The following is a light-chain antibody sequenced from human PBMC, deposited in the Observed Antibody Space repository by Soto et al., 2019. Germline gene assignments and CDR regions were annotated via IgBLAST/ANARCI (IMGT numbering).Light chain of an antibody. CDR3: QQYYNWPRT. CDR1: QSVRSN. CDR2: GAS. V-gene: IGKV3-15*01. J-gene: IGKJ1*01. Sequence: EMVMTQSRATLSVSPGEGVTLSCRAGQSVRSNLAWYQQKPGLAPRLLIYGASTRATGIPARFSGSGSGTEFTLSISSLQSEDFAVYYCQQYYNWPRTFGQGTKVDIK.